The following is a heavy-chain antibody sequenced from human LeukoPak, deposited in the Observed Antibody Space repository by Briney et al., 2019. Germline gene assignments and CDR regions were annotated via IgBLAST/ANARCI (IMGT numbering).Heavy chain of an antibody. J-gene: IGHJ5*02. CDR2: IFSNGNT. Sequence: GGSLRLSCAASGFIFSSYSMNWVRQAPGKGLEWVSVIFSNGNTYYADSVKGRFSMSRDNSKNTLFLQMNSLRDEDTAVYYCARGSIGPRSWFDPWGQGTLVTVSS. CDR1: GFIFSSYS. V-gene: IGHV3-66*01. CDR3: ARGSIGPRSWFDP. D-gene: IGHD2-2*01.